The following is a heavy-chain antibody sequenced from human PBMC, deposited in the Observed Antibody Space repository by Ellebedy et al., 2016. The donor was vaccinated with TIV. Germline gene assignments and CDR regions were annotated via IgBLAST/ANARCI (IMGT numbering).Heavy chain of an antibody. J-gene: IGHJ4*02. V-gene: IGHV1-46*01. Sequence: ASVKVSCXASGYILTSYFMHWVRQAPGQGLEWMGIIRPDGVSTVYAEKFQGRVTMTRDTSTGTVYMELSSLRSEDTALYYCARDANEAFDLWGQGTLVTVSS. CDR1: GYILTSYF. D-gene: IGHD1-1*01. CDR2: IRPDGVST. CDR3: ARDANEAFDL.